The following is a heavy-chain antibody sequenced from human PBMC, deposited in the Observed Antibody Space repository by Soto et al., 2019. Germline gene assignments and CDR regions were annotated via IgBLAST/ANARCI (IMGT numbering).Heavy chain of an antibody. CDR3: ARVLYRYYFDY. Sequence: SETLSLTCTVSGGSISSGVYYWSWIRHHPGKGLEWIGYIYYSGSTYYNPSLKSRVTISVDTSKNQFSLKLSSVTAADTAVYYCARVLYRYYFDYWGQGTLVTVSS. J-gene: IGHJ4*02. V-gene: IGHV4-31*03. CDR1: GGSISSGVYY. D-gene: IGHD1-26*01. CDR2: IYYSGST.